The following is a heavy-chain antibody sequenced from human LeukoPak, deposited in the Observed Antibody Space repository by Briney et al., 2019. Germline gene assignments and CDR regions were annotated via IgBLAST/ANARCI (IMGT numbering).Heavy chain of an antibody. Sequence: SETLSLTCAVSGYSISGGYYWGWIQQSPGKGLEWIATIFHSGSIYYNPSLKSRVTLSVDTSKNQFSLKLNSVIAADTAVYYCARMGVSYYYDSSTYYPIAFDVWGQGTMVTVSS. D-gene: IGHD3-22*01. CDR1: GYSISGGYY. J-gene: IGHJ3*01. CDR3: ARMGVSYYYDSSTYYPIAFDV. CDR2: IFHSGSI. V-gene: IGHV4-38-2*01.